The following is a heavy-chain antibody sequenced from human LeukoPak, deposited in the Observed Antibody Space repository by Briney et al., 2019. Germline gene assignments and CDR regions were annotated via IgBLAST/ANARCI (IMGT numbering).Heavy chain of an antibody. CDR1: GFTFSSYS. CDR2: ISSSSSTI. CDR3: ARECGRQWLVHSAHPFDY. V-gene: IGHV3-48*01. Sequence: PGRSLRLSCAASGFTFSSYSMNWVRQAPGKGLEWVSYISSSSSTIYYADSVKGRFTISRDNFKNTLYLQMKSLRADDTAVYYCARECGRQWLVHSAHPFDYWGQGTLVTVSS. D-gene: IGHD6-19*01. J-gene: IGHJ4*02.